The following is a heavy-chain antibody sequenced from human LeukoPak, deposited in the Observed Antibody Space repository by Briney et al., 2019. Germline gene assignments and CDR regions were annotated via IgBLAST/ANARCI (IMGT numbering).Heavy chain of an antibody. Sequence: PWETLSPTCTVSGGSISSGDYYWSWIRQPPGKGLEWIGYIYYSGSTYYNPSLKSRVTISVDTSKNQFSLKLSSVTAADTAVYYCAREYGVNYYDSSGYLDYWGQATQLTVSS. CDR1: GGSISSGDYY. D-gene: IGHD3-22*01. V-gene: IGHV4-30-4*01. J-gene: IGHJ4*02. CDR3: AREYGVNYYDSSGYLDY. CDR2: IYYSGST.